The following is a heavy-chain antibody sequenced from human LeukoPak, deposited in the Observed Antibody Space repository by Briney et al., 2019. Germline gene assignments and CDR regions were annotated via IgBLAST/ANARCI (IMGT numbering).Heavy chain of an antibody. CDR2: ISSSGSTI. D-gene: IGHD3-10*02. Sequence: GGSLRLSCAASGFTFSSYEMNWVRQAPGKGLEWVSYISSSGSTIYYADSVKGRFTISRDNAKNSLYLQMNSLRAEDTAVYYCAELGITMIGGVWGKGTTVSVSS. V-gene: IGHV3-48*03. CDR1: GFTFSSYE. CDR3: AELGITMIGGV. J-gene: IGHJ6*04.